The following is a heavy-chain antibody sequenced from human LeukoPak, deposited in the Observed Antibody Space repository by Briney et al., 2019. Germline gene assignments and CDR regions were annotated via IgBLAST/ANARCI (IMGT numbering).Heavy chain of an antibody. CDR3: ARHALPGYSSGWCWDY. Sequence: ASVKVSCKASGGTFSSYAISWVRQAPGQGLEWMGGIIPIFGTANYAQKFQGRVTITADESTSTAYMELSSLRSEDTAVYYCARHALPGYSSGWCWDYWGQGTLVTVSS. J-gene: IGHJ4*02. D-gene: IGHD6-19*01. CDR2: IIPIFGTA. V-gene: IGHV1-69*13. CDR1: GGTFSSYA.